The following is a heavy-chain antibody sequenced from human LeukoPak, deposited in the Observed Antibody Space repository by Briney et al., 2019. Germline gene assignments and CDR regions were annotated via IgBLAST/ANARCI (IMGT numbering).Heavy chain of an antibody. D-gene: IGHD7-27*01. V-gene: IGHV3-7*01. J-gene: IGHJ2*01. CDR1: GFTFSNYW. CDR2: IRQDGTDK. Sequence: PGGSLRLSCAASGFTFSNYWMSWVRQAPGKGLEWVANIRQDGTDKQYVDSVKGRFTISRDNAKNSLYLQMNSLRAEDTAVYYCARGGDAGRYWYFDLWGRGTLVTVSS. CDR3: ARGGDAGRYWYFDL.